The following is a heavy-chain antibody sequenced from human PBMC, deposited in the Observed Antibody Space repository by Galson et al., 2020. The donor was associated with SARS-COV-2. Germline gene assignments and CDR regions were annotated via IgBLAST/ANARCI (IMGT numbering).Heavy chain of an antibody. Sequence: HGESLKISCTTSGYDFFNYWIAWVRQVPGKGLDWMGIIYPGDSDTRYSSSFQGQITISADGSLNTAYLQWSSLKASDTATYYCARSPTSTSNFYHHDSWGQGTLVTVSS. V-gene: IGHV5-51*01. CDR3: ARSPTSTSNFYHHDS. J-gene: IGHJ4*02. CDR2: IYPGDSDT. D-gene: IGHD2-2*01. CDR1: GYDFFNYW.